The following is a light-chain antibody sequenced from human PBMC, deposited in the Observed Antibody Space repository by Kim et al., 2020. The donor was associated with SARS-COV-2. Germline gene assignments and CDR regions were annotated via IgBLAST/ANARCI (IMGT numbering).Light chain of an antibody. Sequence: GETATLSCGASESVYSDYVAWYRQRPGLAPRLLIDDGSTRAIGIPDSVSGSGSGTDFTLTISRLEPEDFAVYYCHQYGSSPWTFGQGTKVDIK. V-gene: IGKV3D-20*01. CDR2: DGS. J-gene: IGKJ1*01. CDR1: ESVYSDY. CDR3: HQYGSSPWT.